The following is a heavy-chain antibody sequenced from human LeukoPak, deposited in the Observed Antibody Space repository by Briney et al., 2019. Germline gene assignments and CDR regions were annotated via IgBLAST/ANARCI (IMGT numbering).Heavy chain of an antibody. V-gene: IGHV3-48*04. CDR3: ARGRDLFDP. CDR1: GFTFNTYS. CDR2: ISSSSATI. Sequence: PGGSLRLSCVASGFTFNTYSLNWFRQAPGKGLEWISYISSSSATIYYADSVKGRFTISRGNAKNSLYLQMNSLRAEDTAVYSCARGRDLFDPWGQGTLVIVSS. J-gene: IGHJ5*02.